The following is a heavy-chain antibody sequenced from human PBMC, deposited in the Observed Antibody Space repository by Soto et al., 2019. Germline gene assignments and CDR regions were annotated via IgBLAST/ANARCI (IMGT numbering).Heavy chain of an antibody. CDR1: GGTFSSYA. CDR2: IIPIFGTA. D-gene: IGHD6-13*01. Sequence: GASVKVSCKASGGTFSSYAISWVRQAPGQGLEWMGGIIPIFGTANYAQKFQGRVTITADESTSTAYMELSSLRSEDTAVYYCARGRTMSIAAAGRPQLDYWGQGTLVT. V-gene: IGHV1-69*13. CDR3: ARGRTMSIAAAGRPQLDY. J-gene: IGHJ4*02.